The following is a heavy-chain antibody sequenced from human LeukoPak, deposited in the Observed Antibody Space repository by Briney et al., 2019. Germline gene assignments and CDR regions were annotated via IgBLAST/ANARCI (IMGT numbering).Heavy chain of an antibody. D-gene: IGHD5-24*01. Sequence: SETLSLTCTVSGYSISSGYYWGWIRQPPGKGLEWIGRIYHSGSTYYNPSLKSRVTISVDTSKNQFSLKLSSVTAADTAVYFCARRRDGYNPYDAFDIWGQGTMVTVSS. V-gene: IGHV4-38-2*02. CDR3: ARRRDGYNPYDAFDI. CDR2: IYHSGST. CDR1: GYSISSGYY. J-gene: IGHJ3*02.